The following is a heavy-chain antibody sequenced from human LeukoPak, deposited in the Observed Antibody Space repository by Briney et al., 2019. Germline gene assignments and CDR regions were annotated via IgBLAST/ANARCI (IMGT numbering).Heavy chain of an antibody. Sequence: SETLSLTCTVSGGSISSYYWHWIRQPPGKGLEWIGYISYSGSTNYNPSLKSRVTISVDTSKNQFSLKLSSVTAADTAVYYCARVAVAGTGDDAFDIWGQGTMVTVSS. CDR3: ARVAVAGTGDDAFDI. CDR1: GGSISSYY. D-gene: IGHD6-19*01. J-gene: IGHJ3*02. V-gene: IGHV4-59*08. CDR2: ISYSGST.